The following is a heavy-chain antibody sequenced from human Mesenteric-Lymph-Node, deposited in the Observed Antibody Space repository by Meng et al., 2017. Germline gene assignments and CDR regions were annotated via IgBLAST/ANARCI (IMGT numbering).Heavy chain of an antibody. D-gene: IGHD5-18*01. CDR3: VRGPDKAKSAY. CDR2: IDSSGNT. Sequence: QGQLQESGPGLVRPSETLSLTCTESGGSVSSGGYYWNWIRQPPGKGLEYIGHIDSSGNTRYNPSLKSRVTISVDTSKNQFSLILTSVTAADTAVYYCVRGPDKAKSAYWGPGTLVTVSS. V-gene: IGHV4-61*08. CDR1: GGSVSSGGYY. J-gene: IGHJ4*02.